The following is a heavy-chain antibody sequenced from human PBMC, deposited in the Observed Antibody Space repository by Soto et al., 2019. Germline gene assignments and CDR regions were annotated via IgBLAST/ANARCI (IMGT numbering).Heavy chain of an antibody. V-gene: IGHV4-30-4*01. CDR2: IYYSGST. Sequence: PSETLSLTCTVSGGSISSGDYYWMWIRHPPGKGLEWIGYIYYSGSTYYNPSLKSRVTISVDTSKNQFSLKLSSVTAADTAVYYCARVRITIFGVVIIRRGAFDIWGQGTMVTVSS. J-gene: IGHJ3*02. D-gene: IGHD3-3*01. CDR1: GGSISSGDYY. CDR3: ARVRITIFGVVIIRRGAFDI.